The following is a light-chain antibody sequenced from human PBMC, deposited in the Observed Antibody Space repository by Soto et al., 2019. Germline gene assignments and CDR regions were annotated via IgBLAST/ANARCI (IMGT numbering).Light chain of an antibody. Sequence: QSVLTQPPSVPGAPGQTVTISCTGSGSNIGAGYGVQWYQQLPGTAPRLLIYGSDDRPSGVPDRFSASVSGNSASLAITGLQTEDEAVYYCQSYDSNLSEVCGPGTKVTVL. V-gene: IGLV1-40*01. CDR3: QSYDSNLSEV. J-gene: IGLJ1*01. CDR2: GSD. CDR1: GSNIGAGYG.